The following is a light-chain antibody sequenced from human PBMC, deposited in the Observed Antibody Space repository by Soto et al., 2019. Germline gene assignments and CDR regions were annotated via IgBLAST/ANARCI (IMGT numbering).Light chain of an antibody. V-gene: IGLV2-14*01. CDR2: EVS. CDR3: SSYTSSSTLV. Sequence: QSVLTQPASVSGSPGQSITISCTGTSSDVGSYYSVSWYKQHPGKAPKLMIYEVSNRPSGVSNRFSGSKSGNTASLTISGLQAEDEADYYCSSYTSSSTLVFGTGTKLTVL. J-gene: IGLJ1*01. CDR1: SSDVGSYYS.